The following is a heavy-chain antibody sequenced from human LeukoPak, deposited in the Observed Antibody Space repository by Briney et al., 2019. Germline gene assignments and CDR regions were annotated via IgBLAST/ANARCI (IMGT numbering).Heavy chain of an antibody. CDR1: GGSISSSSYY. CDR3: ARHVGQQLFYYYYGLDV. Sequence: PSETLSLTCTVSGGSISSSSYYWGWIRQPPGKGLEWIGSMYYSGSTYYNPSLKSRVTISVDTSKNQFSLKLGSVTVADTAVYYCARHVGQQLFYYYYGLDVWGQGATVTVSS. D-gene: IGHD6-13*01. J-gene: IGHJ6*02. CDR2: MYYSGST. V-gene: IGHV4-39*01.